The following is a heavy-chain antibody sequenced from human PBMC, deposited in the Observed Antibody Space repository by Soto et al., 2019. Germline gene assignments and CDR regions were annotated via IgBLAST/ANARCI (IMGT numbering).Heavy chain of an antibody. CDR2: ISYDGSNK. CDR3: AKNPQVVAATNDAFDI. J-gene: IGHJ3*02. V-gene: IGHV3-30*18. CDR1: GFTFSSYG. D-gene: IGHD2-15*01. Sequence: QVQLVESGGGVVQPGRSLRLSCAASGFTFSSYGMHWVRQAPGKGLEWVAVISYDGSNKYYADSVKGRFTISRDNSKNTLYLQINSLRAEDTAVYYCAKNPQVVAATNDAFDIWGQGTMVTVSS.